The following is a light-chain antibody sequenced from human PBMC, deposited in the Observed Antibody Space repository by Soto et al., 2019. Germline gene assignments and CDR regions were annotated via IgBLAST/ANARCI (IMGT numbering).Light chain of an antibody. CDR2: GNS. CDR1: RSNIGAGYD. J-gene: IGLJ2*01. V-gene: IGLV1-40*01. Sequence: QSVLTQPPSVSGAPGQRVTISCTGSRSNIGAGYDVHWYQQLPGTAPKLLIYGNSNRPSGVPDRFSGSKSGTSASLAITGLQAEDGADYYCQSYDSSLSGDVVFGGGTKLTVL. CDR3: QSYDSSLSGDVV.